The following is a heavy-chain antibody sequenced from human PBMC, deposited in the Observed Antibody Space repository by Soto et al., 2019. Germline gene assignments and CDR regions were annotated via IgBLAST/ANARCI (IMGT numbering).Heavy chain of an antibody. J-gene: IGHJ4*02. CDR2: IHDSGRS. CDR3: ARVGGTRGWY. V-gene: IGHV4-59*01. Sequence: QVQLQESGPGLVKPSETLSLTCTVSSDSITNYYWSWIRQSPGKGLEWIGYIHDSGRSNYNPSLKSRVKRSVDTSKKQFSLKLNSLTTGDTAVYYCARVGGTRGWYWGQGTLVTVSS. CDR1: SDSITNYY. D-gene: IGHD2-15*01.